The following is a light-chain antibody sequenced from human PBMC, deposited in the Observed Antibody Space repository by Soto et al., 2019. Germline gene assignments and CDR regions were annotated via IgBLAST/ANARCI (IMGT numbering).Light chain of an antibody. CDR2: GAS. V-gene: IGKV3-15*01. Sequence: EIVMTQSPATLSLSPGERATLSCRASQSVSRNLAWYQQKPGQAPRLLIYGASTRATGIPARFSGSGSGTEFTLTISSLQSEDFAVYYCQQYNNWPPLTFGGGTKVEIK. J-gene: IGKJ4*01. CDR3: QQYNNWPPLT. CDR1: QSVSRN.